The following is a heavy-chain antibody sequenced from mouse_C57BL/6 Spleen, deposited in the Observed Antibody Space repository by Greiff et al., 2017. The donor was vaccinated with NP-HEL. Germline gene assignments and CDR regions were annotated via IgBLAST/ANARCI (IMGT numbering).Heavy chain of an antibody. J-gene: IGHJ4*01. CDR2: INPSSGYT. CDR3: ASLTGTYYYAMDY. V-gene: IGHV1-7*01. CDR1: GYTFTSYW. D-gene: IGHD4-1*01. Sequence: QVHVKQSGAELAKPGASVKLSCKASGYTFTSYWMHWVKQRPGQGLEWIGYINPSSGYTKYNQKFKDKATLTADKSSSTAYMQLSSLTYEDSAVYYCASLTGTYYYAMDYWGQGTSVTVSS.